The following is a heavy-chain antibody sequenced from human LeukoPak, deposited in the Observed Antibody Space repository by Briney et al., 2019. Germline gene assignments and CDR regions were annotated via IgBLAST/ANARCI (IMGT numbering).Heavy chain of an antibody. Sequence: SETLSLTCAVSGGSISSYYWSWIRQPPGKGLEWIGYIYYSGSTNYNPSLKSRVTISVDTSKNQFSLKLSSVTAADTAVYYCARHSPGGGYSSSAGTDYWGQGTLVTVSS. V-gene: IGHV4-59*08. J-gene: IGHJ4*02. CDR1: GGSISSYY. D-gene: IGHD6-13*01. CDR3: ARHSPGGGYSSSAGTDY. CDR2: IYYSGST.